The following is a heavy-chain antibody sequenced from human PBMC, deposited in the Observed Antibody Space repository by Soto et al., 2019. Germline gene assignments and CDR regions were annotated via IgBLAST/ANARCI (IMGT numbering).Heavy chain of an antibody. J-gene: IGHJ4*02. D-gene: IGHD4-17*01. CDR3: AKDYGDSTFFDY. Sequence: GGSLRLSCAAFGFTFSSNAMSWVRQAPGKGLEWVSAITSSGGSTYYADSVKGRFTISRDNSKNTLFLQMNSLRAEDSAVYYCAKDYGDSTFFDYWGQGTLVTVSS. V-gene: IGHV3-23*01. CDR1: GFTFSSNA. CDR2: ITSSGGST.